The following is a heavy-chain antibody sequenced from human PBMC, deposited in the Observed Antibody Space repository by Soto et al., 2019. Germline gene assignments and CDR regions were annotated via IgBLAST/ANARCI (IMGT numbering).Heavy chain of an antibody. CDR1: GYTFTGYY. Sequence: GASVKVSCKASGYTFTGYYMHWVRQAPGQGLEWMGWINPNSGGTNYAQKFQGRVTMTRDTSISTAYMELSRLRSDDTAVYYCARLTGSSSYHYYYYGMDVWGQGTTVTVSS. J-gene: IGHJ6*02. CDR3: ARLTGSSSYHYYYYGMDV. CDR2: INPNSGGT. D-gene: IGHD6-6*01. V-gene: IGHV1-2*02.